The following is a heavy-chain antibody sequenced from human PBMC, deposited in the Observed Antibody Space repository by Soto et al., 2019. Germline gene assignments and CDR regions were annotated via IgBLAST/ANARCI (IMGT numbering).Heavy chain of an antibody. CDR1: AFTFSTSA. V-gene: IGHV3-30*18. Sequence: QVQLVESGGGVVQPGRSLRLSCAASAFTFSTSAMHWVRQAPGKGLEWVSVISYDGYTKYYADSVKGRFSISRDNSKNTVYLQMNSLRVGDTAVYFCAKEGTRASFDHWGQGVLVTVAS. CDR2: ISYDGYTK. CDR3: AKEGTRASFDH. J-gene: IGHJ4*02.